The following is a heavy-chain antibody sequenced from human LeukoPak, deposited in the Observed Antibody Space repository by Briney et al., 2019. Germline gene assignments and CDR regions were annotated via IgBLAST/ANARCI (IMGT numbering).Heavy chain of an antibody. V-gene: IGHV1-2*04. CDR1: GYTFTGYY. J-gene: IGHJ4*02. Sequence: ASVKVSCKASGYTFTGYYMHWVRQAPGQGLEWMGWINPNSGGTNYAQKFQGWVTMTRDTSISTAYMELSRLRSDDTAVYYCARGGTYDILTGYHDPFDYWGQGTLVTVSS. CDR2: INPNSGGT. D-gene: IGHD3-9*01. CDR3: ARGGTYDILTGYHDPFDY.